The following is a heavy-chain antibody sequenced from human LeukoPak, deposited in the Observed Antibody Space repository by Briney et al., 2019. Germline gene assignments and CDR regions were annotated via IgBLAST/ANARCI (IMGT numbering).Heavy chain of an antibody. CDR1: GGSISSGGYY. Sequence: SETLSLTCTVSGGSISSGGYYWSSIRQHPGKGLEWIGYIYYSGSTYYNPSLKSRVTISVDTSKNQFSLKLSSVTAADTAVYYCAREIPKRGAFDYWGQGTLVTVSS. CDR2: IYYSGST. D-gene: IGHD1-26*01. CDR3: AREIPKRGAFDY. J-gene: IGHJ4*02. V-gene: IGHV4-31*03.